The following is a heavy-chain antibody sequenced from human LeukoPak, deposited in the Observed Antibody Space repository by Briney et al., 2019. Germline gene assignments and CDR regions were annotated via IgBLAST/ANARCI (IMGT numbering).Heavy chain of an antibody. CDR2: MNPNSGNT. CDR3: ARKRGLYSGSYYAY. CDR1: GYTFTSYD. V-gene: IGHV1-8*01. J-gene: IGHJ4*02. Sequence: ASVKVSCKASGYTFTSYDINWVGQATGQGLEWMGWMNPNSGNTGYAQKFQGRVTMTRNTSISTAYMELSSRRSEDTAVYYCARKRGLYSGSYYAYWGQGTLVTVSS. D-gene: IGHD1-26*01.